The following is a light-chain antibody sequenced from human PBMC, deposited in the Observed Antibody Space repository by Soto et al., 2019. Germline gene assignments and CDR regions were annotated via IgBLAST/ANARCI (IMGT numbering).Light chain of an antibody. CDR3: QQYNDWPLT. Sequence: EIVMTQSPVTLSVSPGERATLSCRASQCVRSNLAWYQQKPGQAPSLLIYGAFTRATGIPTRFSGTGSGTEFTLTISSLQSEDFALYYCQQYNDWPLTFGQGTKVEV. CDR2: GAF. CDR1: QCVRSN. J-gene: IGKJ1*01. V-gene: IGKV3-15*01.